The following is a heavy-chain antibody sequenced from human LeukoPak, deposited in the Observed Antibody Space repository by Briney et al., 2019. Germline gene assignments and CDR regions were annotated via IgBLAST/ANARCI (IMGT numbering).Heavy chain of an antibody. J-gene: IGHJ5*02. V-gene: IGHV1-2*06. D-gene: IGHD3-10*01. CDR2: INPNSGGT. CDR1: GYTFTGYY. CDR3: ARGRGGAHEGSDP. Sequence: ASVKVSCKASGYTFTGYYMHWVRQAPGQGLEWMGRINPNSGGTNYAQKFQGRVTMTRDTSISTVYMELSRLRSDDTAVYYCARGRGGAHEGSDPWGQGTLVTVSS.